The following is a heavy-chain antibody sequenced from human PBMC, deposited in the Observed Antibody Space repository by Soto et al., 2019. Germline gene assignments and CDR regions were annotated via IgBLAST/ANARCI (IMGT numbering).Heavy chain of an antibody. D-gene: IGHD3-3*01. CDR1: GFIFSNYA. CDR2: ISYDGSKK. CDR3: ARVQVFGVTTPLDYFGMDV. Sequence: QPGGSLRLSCGASGFIFSNYAVHWVRQAPGKGLEWVAFISYDGSKKFYADSVKGRFTISRDNSKNTLYLQMNSLTTEDTAIYYCARVQVFGVTTPLDYFGMDVWGQGTTVTVSS. V-gene: IGHV3-30-3*01. J-gene: IGHJ6*02.